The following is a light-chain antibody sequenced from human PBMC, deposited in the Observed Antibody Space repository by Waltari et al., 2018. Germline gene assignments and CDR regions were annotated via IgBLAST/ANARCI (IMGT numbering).Light chain of an antibody. CDR2: DAS. CDR3: QQRSNWPRS. CDR1: QSVSSY. J-gene: IGKJ2*01. Sequence: EIVLTQSPATLSLSPGERATLSCRARQSVSSYLAWYQQKPGQAPRLLIYDASNRATGIPGRFRGSGSGTDFTLTISSLEPEESAVYHCQQRSNWPRSFGQGTKLEIK. V-gene: IGKV3-11*01.